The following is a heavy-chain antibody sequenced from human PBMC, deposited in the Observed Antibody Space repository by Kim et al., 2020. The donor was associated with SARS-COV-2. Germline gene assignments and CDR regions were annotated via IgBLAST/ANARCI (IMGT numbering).Heavy chain of an antibody. V-gene: IGHV3-9*01. Sequence: YVKGRFTITRDNDKNSLYLQMNSLRAEDTALYYCAKYLNSYYGSGSPFGYWGQGTLVDVSS. J-gene: IGHJ4*02. D-gene: IGHD3-10*01. CDR3: AKYLNSYYGSGSPFGY.